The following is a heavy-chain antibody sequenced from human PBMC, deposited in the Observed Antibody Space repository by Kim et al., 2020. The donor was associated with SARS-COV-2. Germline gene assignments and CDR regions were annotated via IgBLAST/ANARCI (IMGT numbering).Heavy chain of an antibody. D-gene: IGHD3-10*01. Sequence: SETLSRTCTVSGGSISSGGYYWSWIRQHPGKGLEWIGYIYYSGSTYYNPSLKSRVTISVDTSKNQFSLKLSSVTAADTAVYYCARATYYYGSGSYHLNYFDSWGQGTLVTVSS. CDR2: IYYSGST. CDR1: GGSISSGGYY. CDR3: ARATYYYGSGSYHLNYFDS. V-gene: IGHV4-31*03. J-gene: IGHJ4*02.